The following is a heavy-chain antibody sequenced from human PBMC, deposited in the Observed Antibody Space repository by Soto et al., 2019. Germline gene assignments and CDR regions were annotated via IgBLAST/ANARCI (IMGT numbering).Heavy chain of an antibody. CDR3: AKGNSSSFYYGMDV. D-gene: IGHD6-13*01. V-gene: IGHV3-9*01. Sequence: EVQLLESGGGLVQPGRSLRLSWAASGFTFDDYTMQWVRQAPGKGLEWVSGISWNSGSIGYADSVKGRFTLSRDNAKNSLYLQRNSLRAEDTALYDCAKGNSSSFYYGMDVWGQGTTVTVSS. CDR2: ISWNSGSI. J-gene: IGHJ6*02. CDR1: GFTFDDYT.